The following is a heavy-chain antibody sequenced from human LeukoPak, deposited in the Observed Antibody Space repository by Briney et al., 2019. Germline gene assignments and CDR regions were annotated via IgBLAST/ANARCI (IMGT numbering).Heavy chain of an antibody. CDR2: IKQDGSEK. CDR3: ARDKYCSNSYCPASWFDP. Sequence: GGSLRLSCAASGFTFSSYWMTWVRQAPGKGLEWVANIKQDGSEKHYVDSVKGRFTISRDNTENSLHLQMNSLRVEDTAVYYCARDKYCSNSYCPASWFDPWGQGTLVTVSS. V-gene: IGHV3-7*01. J-gene: IGHJ5*02. CDR1: GFTFSSYW. D-gene: IGHD2-15*01.